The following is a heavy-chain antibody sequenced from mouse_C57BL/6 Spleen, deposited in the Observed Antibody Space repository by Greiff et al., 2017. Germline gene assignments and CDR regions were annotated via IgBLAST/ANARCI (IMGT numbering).Heavy chain of an antibody. CDR3: ARNWPYCDYAMDY. J-gene: IGHJ4*01. CDR1: GFSLTSYA. CDR2: IWTGGGT. V-gene: IGHV2-9-1*01. D-gene: IGHD1-1*01. Sequence: VKLVESGPGLVAPSQSLSITCTVSGFSLTSYAISWVRQPPGKGLEWLGVIWTGGGTNYNSALKSRMSISKDNSKSQVFLKMNSMQTDDTARYYCARNWPYCDYAMDYWGQGTSVTVSS.